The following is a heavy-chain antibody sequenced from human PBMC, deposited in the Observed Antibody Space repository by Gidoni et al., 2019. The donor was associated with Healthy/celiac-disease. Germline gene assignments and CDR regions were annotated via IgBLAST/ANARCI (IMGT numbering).Heavy chain of an antibody. Sequence: QVQLQESGPGLVKPSQTLSLPCTVSGGSISSGGYSWSWVRQHQGKGLEWIGYIYYSGSTYYNPALKSRVTISVDTSKNQFSLKLSSVTAADTAVYYCARLMTTWYYFDYWGQGTLVTVSS. V-gene: IGHV4-31*03. CDR2: IYYSGST. D-gene: IGHD4-17*01. CDR3: ARLMTTWYYFDY. CDR1: GGSISSGGYS. J-gene: IGHJ4*02.